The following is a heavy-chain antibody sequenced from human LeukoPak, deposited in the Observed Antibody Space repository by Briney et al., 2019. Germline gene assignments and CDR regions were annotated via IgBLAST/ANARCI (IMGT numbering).Heavy chain of an antibody. V-gene: IGHV1-46*01. J-gene: IGHJ4*02. Sequence: GASVKVSCKASGYTFTSYYMHWVRQAPGQGLEWMGIINPSGGSTSYAQKFQGRVTMTRDMSTSTVYMELSSLRSEDTAVYYCAGVGGSSWTHDWGQGTLVTVSS. CDR2: INPSGGST. D-gene: IGHD6-13*01. CDR3: AGVGGSSWTHD. CDR1: GYTFTSYY.